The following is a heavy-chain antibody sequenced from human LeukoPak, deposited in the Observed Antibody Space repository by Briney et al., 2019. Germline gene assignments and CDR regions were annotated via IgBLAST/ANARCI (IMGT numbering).Heavy chain of an antibody. J-gene: IGHJ4*02. CDR3: AGTYYHILTGYYYFDY. D-gene: IGHD3-9*01. CDR1: GYSISSGYY. CDR2: IYHSGGS. Sequence: SETLSLTCTVSGYSISSGYYWGWIRQPPGKGLEWIGSIYHSGGSYYNPSLKSRVTISVDTSKNQFSLRLSSVTAADTAVFYCAGTYYHILTGYYYFDYWGQGTLVTVSS. V-gene: IGHV4-38-2*02.